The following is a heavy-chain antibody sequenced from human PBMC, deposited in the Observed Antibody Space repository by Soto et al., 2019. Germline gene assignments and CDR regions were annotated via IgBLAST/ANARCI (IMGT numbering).Heavy chain of an antibody. Sequence: PVESLKISCKGSGYSFTSYWIGWLRQMPVKGLEWMGIIYPGDSDTRYSPSFQGQVTISVDKSISTAYLPWSSLKASDSAIHYCATRGDYFDFWGQATLVTVSS. CDR2: IYPGDSDT. CDR3: ATRGDYFDF. J-gene: IGHJ4*02. CDR1: GYSFTSYW. V-gene: IGHV5-51*01.